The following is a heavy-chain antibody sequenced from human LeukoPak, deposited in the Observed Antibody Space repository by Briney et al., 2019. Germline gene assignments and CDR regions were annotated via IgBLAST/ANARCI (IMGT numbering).Heavy chain of an antibody. Sequence: GGSLRLSCAASGFTFSSYSMNWVRQAPGKGLEWVSSISSSSRSYIYYADSVKGRFTISRDSSKNTLYLQMNSLRAEDTAVYYCAKASRGIYYFDYWGQGTLVTVSS. V-gene: IGHV3-21*01. CDR2: ISSSSRSYI. CDR3: AKASRGIYYFDY. D-gene: IGHD3-3*01. J-gene: IGHJ4*02. CDR1: GFTFSSYS.